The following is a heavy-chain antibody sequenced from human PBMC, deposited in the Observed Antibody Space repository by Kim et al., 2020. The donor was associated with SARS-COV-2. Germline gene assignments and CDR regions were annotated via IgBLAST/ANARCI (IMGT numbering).Heavy chain of an antibody. V-gene: IGHV3-23*01. CDR1: GFTFSSYA. Sequence: GGSLRLSCAASGFTFSSYAMSWVRQAPGKGLEWVAGISSSGFSTYYADSVKGRFTISRDNSKNTLYQQMNSLRAEDTAVYFCAKGTASYYYGSGSYGGYYWGQGTLVTVSS. D-gene: IGHD3-10*01. CDR3: AKGTASYYYGSGSYGGYY. J-gene: IGHJ4*02. CDR2: ISSSGFST.